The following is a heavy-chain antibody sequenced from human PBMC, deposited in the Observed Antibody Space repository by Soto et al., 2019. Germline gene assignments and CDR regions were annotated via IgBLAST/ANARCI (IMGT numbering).Heavy chain of an antibody. D-gene: IGHD7-27*01. CDR3: AREGWGSAYYFDY. V-gene: IGHV4-30-2*01. J-gene: IGHJ4*02. CDR1: GGSISSGGYS. Sequence: SETLSLTCAVSGGSISSGGYSWRWIRQPPGKGLEWIGYIYHCGSTYYNPSLKSRVSISVDKSKNQFSLKLSSVTAADTAVYYCAREGWGSAYYFDYWGQGTLVTVSS. CDR2: IYHCGST.